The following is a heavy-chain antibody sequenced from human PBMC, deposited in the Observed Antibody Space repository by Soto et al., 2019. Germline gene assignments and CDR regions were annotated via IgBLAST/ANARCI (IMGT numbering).Heavy chain of an antibody. CDR2: IYYSGST. D-gene: IGHD3-3*01. CDR1: GGSVSSGSYY. J-gene: IGHJ6*01. CDR3: ARGWYYDFWSGYYEKKYYYYGMDV. V-gene: IGHV4-61*01. Sequence: SETLSLTCTVSGGSVSSGSYYWSWIRQPPGKGLEWIGYIYYSGSTNYNPSLKSRVTISVDTSKNQFSPKLSSVTAADTAVYYCARGWYYDFWSGYYEKKYYYYGMDVWGQGTTVTVSS.